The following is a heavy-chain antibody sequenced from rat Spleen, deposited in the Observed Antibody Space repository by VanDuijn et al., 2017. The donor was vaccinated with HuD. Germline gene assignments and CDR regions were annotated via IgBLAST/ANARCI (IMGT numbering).Heavy chain of an antibody. CDR1: GFTFDDFY. J-gene: IGHJ4*01. CDR3: ARHNSGYGVMDA. D-gene: IGHD4-3*01. CDR2: INYDGSST. Sequence: EVQLVESGGGLVQPGRSLKVSCAASGFTFDDFYMAWVRQAPTKGLEWVASINYDGSSTYYRDSVKGRFTISRDNAKSTLYLQMDSLRSEDTATYYCARHNSGYGVMDAWGQGASVTVSS. V-gene: IGHV5-7*01.